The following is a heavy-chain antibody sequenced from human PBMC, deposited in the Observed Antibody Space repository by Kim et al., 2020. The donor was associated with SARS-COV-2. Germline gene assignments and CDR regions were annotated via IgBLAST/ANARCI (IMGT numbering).Heavy chain of an antibody. V-gene: IGHV4-39*02. Sequence: SETLSLTCSVSGGSISSSSYYWAWIRQPPGKGLEWIGNIYYSGSTYYNPSFKSRVTISVDTPKNYFSLKLRSVTAADTAVYFCATRRAYGDYHMDVWGQGTTVTVSS. J-gene: IGHJ6*02. CDR3: ATRRAYGDYHMDV. D-gene: IGHD4-17*01. CDR1: GGSISSSSYY. CDR2: IYYSGST.